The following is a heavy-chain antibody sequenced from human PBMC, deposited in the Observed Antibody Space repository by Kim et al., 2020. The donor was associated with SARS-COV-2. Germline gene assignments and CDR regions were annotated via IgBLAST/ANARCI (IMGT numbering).Heavy chain of an antibody. CDR2: T. Sequence: TKYSQKFRDRVTLTRDASASTVYMELSSLRSEDTGVYYCARDGMYGSSWDVWGQGTTVTVSS. D-gene: IGHD6-13*01. V-gene: IGHV1-3*01. J-gene: IGHJ6*02. CDR3: ARDGMYGSSWDV.